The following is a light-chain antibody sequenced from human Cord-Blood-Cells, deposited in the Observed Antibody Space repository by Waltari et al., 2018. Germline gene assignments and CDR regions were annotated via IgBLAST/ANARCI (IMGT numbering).Light chain of an antibody. CDR1: SLRRYY. CDR2: GKN. J-gene: IGLJ3*02. CDR3: NSRDSSGNHWV. Sequence: SSQLTQHPAVSVALGQTVRLTCQGDSLRRYYASWYQKKPGQAPVLLIYGKNNRPSGIPDRFSGSSSGNTASLTITGAQAEDEADYYCNSRDSSGNHWVFGGGTKLIVL. V-gene: IGLV3-19*01.